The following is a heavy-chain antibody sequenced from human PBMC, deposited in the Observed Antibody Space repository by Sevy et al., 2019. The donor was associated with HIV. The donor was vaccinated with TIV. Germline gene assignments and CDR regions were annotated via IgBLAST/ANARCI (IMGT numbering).Heavy chain of an antibody. CDR3: SRDRGYSYDPYNRFDP. J-gene: IGHJ5*01. CDR2: INSDGSST. V-gene: IGHV3-74*01. D-gene: IGHD5-18*01. Sequence: GGSLRLSCAASGFTFSSYWMHWVRQAPGKGLVWVSRINSDGSSTSYADSVKGRFTISRDNAKNTLYLQMNSQRAEDTAVYYCSRDRGYSYDPYNRFDPWGQGTLVTVSS. CDR1: GFTFSSYW.